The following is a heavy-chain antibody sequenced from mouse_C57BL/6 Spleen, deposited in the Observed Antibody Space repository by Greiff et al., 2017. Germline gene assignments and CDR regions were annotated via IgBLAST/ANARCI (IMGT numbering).Heavy chain of an antibody. CDR3: ARTSYDTYAMCG. Sequence: VQLQQSGAELVKPGASVKISCKASGYAFSSYWMNWVKQRPGKGLEWIGQIYPGNGDTNYNGKFKGKATLTADKSSSTAYMQLRSLTSEDSAVYYCARTSYDTYAMCGWGQGTSVTVSS. V-gene: IGHV1-80*01. D-gene: IGHD2-12*01. CDR1: GYAFSSYW. J-gene: IGHJ4*01. CDR2: IYPGNGDT.